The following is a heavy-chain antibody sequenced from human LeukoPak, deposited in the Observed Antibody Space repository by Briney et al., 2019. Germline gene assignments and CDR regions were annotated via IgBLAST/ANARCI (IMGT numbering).Heavy chain of an antibody. CDR1: GFVFSKYA. Sequence: GGSLRLSCVGSGFVFSKYAVHWVRQSPGKGLEWVAVVSYDGDFKLYGDSVKGRFTISRDNSQNMLFLQMNDLRPQDAATYFCARDPYSHDSSGFSYFLQYWGQGTVVTVSS. CDR3: ARDPYSHDSSGFSYFLQY. J-gene: IGHJ4*02. V-gene: IGHV3-30-3*01. CDR2: VSYDGDFK. D-gene: IGHD6-19*01.